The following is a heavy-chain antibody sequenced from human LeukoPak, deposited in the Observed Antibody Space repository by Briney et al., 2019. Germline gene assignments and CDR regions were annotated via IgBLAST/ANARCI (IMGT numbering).Heavy chain of an antibody. CDR2: ITGSGGTT. CDR1: GFTFSSYA. D-gene: IGHD6-19*01. CDR3: AKEPAAERQWVVLPSDY. J-gene: IGHJ4*02. V-gene: IGHV3-23*01. Sequence: GSLRLSCAASGFTFSSYAMAWVRQAPGKGLEWVSAITGSGGTTYYADSVKGRFTISRDNSKNTLYLQMNSLRAEDTAVYYCAKEPAAERQWVVLPSDYWGQGTLVTVSS.